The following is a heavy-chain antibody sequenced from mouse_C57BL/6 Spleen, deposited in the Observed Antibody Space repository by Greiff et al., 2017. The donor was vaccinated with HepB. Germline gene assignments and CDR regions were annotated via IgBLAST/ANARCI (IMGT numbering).Heavy chain of an antibody. J-gene: IGHJ1*03. Sequence: QVQLQQPGAELVKPGASVKLSCKASGYTFTSYWMHWVKQRPGRGLEWIGRIDPNSGGTKYNEKFKSKATLTVDKPSSTAYMQLSSLTSEDSAVYYCARKGRWGFITTVVATRDGYWYFDVWGTGTTVTVSS. CDR3: ARKGRWGFITTVVATRDGYWYFDV. V-gene: IGHV1-72*01. CDR2: IDPNSGGT. CDR1: GYTFTSYW. D-gene: IGHD1-1*01.